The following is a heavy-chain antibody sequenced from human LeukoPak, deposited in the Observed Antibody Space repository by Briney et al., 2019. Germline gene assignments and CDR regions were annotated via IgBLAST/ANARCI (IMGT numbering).Heavy chain of an antibody. V-gene: IGHV4-31*03. D-gene: IGHD4-17*01. CDR3: ARARYYDYGDPFAFDI. CDR1: GGSISSGGYY. CDR2: IYYSGST. Sequence: PSETLSLTCTVSGGSISSGGYYWSWIRQHPGKGLEWIGYIYYSGSTYYNPSLKSRVTISVDTSKNQFSLKLSSVTAADTAVYYCARARYYDYGDPFAFDIWGQGTMVTVSS. J-gene: IGHJ3*02.